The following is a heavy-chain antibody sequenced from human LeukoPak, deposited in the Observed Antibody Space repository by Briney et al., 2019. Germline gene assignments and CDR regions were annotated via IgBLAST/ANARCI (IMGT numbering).Heavy chain of an antibody. CDR1: GYTFTSYG. Sequence: GASVKVSCKASGYTFTSYGISWVRQAPGQGLEWMGWISAYNGNTNYAQKLQGRVTMTTDTSTSTAYTELRSLRSDDTAVYYCAITTVTFYYYGMDVWGKGTTVTVSS. V-gene: IGHV1-18*04. J-gene: IGHJ6*04. CDR2: ISAYNGNT. D-gene: IGHD4-17*01. CDR3: AITTVTFYYYGMDV.